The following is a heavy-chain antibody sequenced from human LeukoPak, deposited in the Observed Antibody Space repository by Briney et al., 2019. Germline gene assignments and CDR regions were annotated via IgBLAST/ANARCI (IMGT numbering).Heavy chain of an antibody. V-gene: IGHV4-4*02. D-gene: IGHD1-26*01. CDR2: IYHSGST. Sequence: SGTLSLTCAVSGGSISSSNWWSWVRQPPGKGLEWIGEIYHSGSTYYNPSLKSRVTISVDTSKNQFSLKLSSVTAADTAVYYCARDNSGSYYGNFDYWGQGTLVTVSS. CDR1: GGSISSSNW. J-gene: IGHJ4*02. CDR3: ARDNSGSYYGNFDY.